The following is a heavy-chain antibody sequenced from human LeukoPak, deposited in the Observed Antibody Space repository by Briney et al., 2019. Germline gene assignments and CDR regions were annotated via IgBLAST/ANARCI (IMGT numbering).Heavy chain of an antibody. CDR2: IIPIFGTA. CDR3: ARVGYSSSWYSYYGMDV. CDR1: GGTFSSYA. D-gene: IGHD6-13*01. J-gene: IGHJ6*02. V-gene: IGHV1-69*05. Sequence: ASVKVSCKASGGTFSSYAISWVRQAPGQGLEWMGGIIPIFGTANYAQKFQGRVTMTRNTSISTAYMELSSLRSEDTAVYYCARVGYSSSWYSYYGMDVWGQGTTVTVSS.